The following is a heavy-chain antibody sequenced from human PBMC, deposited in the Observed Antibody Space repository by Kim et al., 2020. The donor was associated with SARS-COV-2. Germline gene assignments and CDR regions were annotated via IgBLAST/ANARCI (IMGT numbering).Heavy chain of an antibody. CDR2: ISGSGGST. CDR3: AKCPTVTTGGYYYYYYGMDV. Sequence: GGSLRLSCAASGFTFSSYAMSWVRQAPGKGLEWVSAISGSGGSTYYADSVKGRFTISRDNSKNTLYLQMNSLRAEDTAVYYCAKCPTVTTGGYYYYYYGMDVWGQGTTVTVSS. V-gene: IGHV3-23*01. J-gene: IGHJ6*02. D-gene: IGHD4-17*01. CDR1: GFTFSSYA.